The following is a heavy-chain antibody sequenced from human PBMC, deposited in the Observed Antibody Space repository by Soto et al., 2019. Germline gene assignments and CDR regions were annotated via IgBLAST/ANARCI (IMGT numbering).Heavy chain of an antibody. Sequence: SVKVSCKASGFTFTSSAVQWVRQARGQRLEWIGWIVVGSGNTNYAQKFQERVTITRDMSTSTAYMELSSLRSEDTAVYYCAEDGTYYYDSSGPPHYWGQGTMVTVSS. J-gene: IGHJ4*03. D-gene: IGHD3-22*01. CDR2: IVVGSGNT. CDR3: AEDGTYYYDSSGPPHY. CDR1: GFTFTSSA. V-gene: IGHV1-58*01.